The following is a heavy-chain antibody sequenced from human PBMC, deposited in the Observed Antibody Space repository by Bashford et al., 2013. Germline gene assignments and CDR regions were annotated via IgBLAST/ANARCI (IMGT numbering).Heavy chain of an antibody. Sequence: GGSLRLSCAASGFTVSSNYMSWVRQAPGKGLEWVSVIYSGGSTYYADSVKGRFTISRDNSKNTLYLQMNSLRAEDTAVYYCAREYSGRYSSLDYWGQGTLVTVSS. CDR1: GFTVSSNY. V-gene: IGHV3-53*01. CDR3: AREYSGRYSSLDY. J-gene: IGHJ4*02. D-gene: IGHD1-26*01. CDR2: IYSGGST.